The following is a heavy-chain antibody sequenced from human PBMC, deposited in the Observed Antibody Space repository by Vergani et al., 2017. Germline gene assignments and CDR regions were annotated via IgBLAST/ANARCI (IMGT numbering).Heavy chain of an antibody. CDR3: ASAGVVVAAFVDAFDI. CDR2: VDTEDGET. Sequence: QVQLVQSGAEVKKPGASVQVSCKVSGYTLIELSMHWVRQAPGKGLVWLGGVDTEDGETIYAQKFQGRITMTEDTSTDTAYMELSSLRSEDTAVYYCASAGVVVAAFVDAFDIWGQGTMVTVSS. V-gene: IGHV1-24*01. D-gene: IGHD2-15*01. J-gene: IGHJ3*02. CDR1: GYTLIELS.